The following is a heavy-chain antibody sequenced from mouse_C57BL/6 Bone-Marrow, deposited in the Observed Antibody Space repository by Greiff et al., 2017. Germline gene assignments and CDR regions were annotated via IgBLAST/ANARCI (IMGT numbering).Heavy chain of an antibody. J-gene: IGHJ4*01. CDR2: IYPGSGST. CDR1: GYTFTSYW. D-gene: IGHD4-1*01. Sequence: QVQLQQPGAELVKPGASVKMSCKASGYTFTSYWITWVKQRPGQGLEWIGDIYPGSGSTNYNEKFKSKATLTVDTSSSTAYMQLSSLTSEDSAVYYSARELGQGGYAMDDWGQGTSDTVSS. V-gene: IGHV1-55*01. CDR3: ARELGQGGYAMDD.